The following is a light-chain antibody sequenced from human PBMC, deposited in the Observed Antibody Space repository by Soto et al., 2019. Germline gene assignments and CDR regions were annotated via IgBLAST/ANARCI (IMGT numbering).Light chain of an antibody. V-gene: IGLV2-14*01. CDR1: SSDVGGYNY. Sequence: QSALTQPASVSGSPGQSITISCTGTSSDVGGYNYVSWYQQHPGKAPKLMIYEVSNWPSGVSNRFSGSKSGNTASVTISGLQAEDEADYYCSSYTSSSTVVFGGGTKVTVL. J-gene: IGLJ2*01. CDR3: SSYTSSSTVV. CDR2: EVS.